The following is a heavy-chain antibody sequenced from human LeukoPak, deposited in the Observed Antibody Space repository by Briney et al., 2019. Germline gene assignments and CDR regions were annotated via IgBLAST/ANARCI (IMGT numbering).Heavy chain of an antibody. CDR1: GGSFSGYF. D-gene: IGHD2-2*01. J-gene: IGHJ4*02. CDR2: INHSGST. V-gene: IGHV4-34*01. Sequence: SETLSLTCAVYGGSFSGYFWSWIRQPPGKGLEWIGEINHSGSTNYNPSLKSRVTISVDTSKNQFSLKVSSVTAADTAAYYCARGGCSSTSCYYDYWGQGTLVTVSS. CDR3: ARGGCSSTSCYYDY.